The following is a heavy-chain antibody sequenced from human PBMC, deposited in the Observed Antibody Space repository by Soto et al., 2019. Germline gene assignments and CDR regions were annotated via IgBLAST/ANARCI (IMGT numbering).Heavy chain of an antibody. CDR1: GVSISSRNYY. D-gene: IGHD1-7*01. V-gene: IGHV4-30-4*01. J-gene: IGHJ5*01. Sequence: SETLSLTCTVSGVSISSRNYYWSWIRQPPGKGLEWLGYIYYTGTTHYNPSVKSRVTISLDTSKDHFSLNLSSVTAADTAIYYCATVPHAYGTNWIDSWGQGTLVTVSS. CDR2: IYYTGTT. CDR3: ATVPHAYGTNWIDS.